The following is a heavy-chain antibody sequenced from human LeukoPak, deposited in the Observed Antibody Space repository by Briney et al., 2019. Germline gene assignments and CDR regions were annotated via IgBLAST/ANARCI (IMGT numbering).Heavy chain of an antibody. CDR1: GYTFTSYG. CDR2: ISAYNGNT. D-gene: IGHD2-2*01. Sequence: ASVKVSCKASGYTFTSYGISWVRQAPGQGLEWMGWISAYNGNTNYAQKLQGRVTMTTDTSTSTAYMELRSLRSDDTAVYYCARDGYCSSTSCHPGSWFDPWGQGTLVTVSS. J-gene: IGHJ5*02. CDR3: ARDGYCSSTSCHPGSWFDP. V-gene: IGHV1-18*01.